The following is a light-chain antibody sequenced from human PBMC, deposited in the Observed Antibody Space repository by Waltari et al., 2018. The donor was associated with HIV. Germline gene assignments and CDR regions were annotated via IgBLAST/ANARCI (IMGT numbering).Light chain of an antibody. CDR2: ETN. Sequence: QQVTISCSGSSSNIGRNSVAWYQHLPGTAPKIVIYETNKRPSGIPDRSSGSKSGTSGTLDITGLQTGDEADYYCGAWDNSLGGVVFGGGTKLTVL. V-gene: IGLV1-51*02. CDR1: SSNIGRNS. J-gene: IGLJ2*01. CDR3: GAWDNSLGGVV.